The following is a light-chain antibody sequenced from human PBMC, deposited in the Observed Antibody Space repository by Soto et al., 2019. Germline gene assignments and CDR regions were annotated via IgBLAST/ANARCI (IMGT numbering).Light chain of an antibody. CDR3: SSYAGSNNLV. V-gene: IGLV2-8*01. CDR1: SSDVGGYNY. CDR2: EVS. Sequence: QSVLTQPPSASRSPGQSVTISCTGTSSDVGGYNYVSWYQQHPGKATKLMIYEVSKRPSGVPARFSGSKSGNTASLTVSGLQAEDEADYYCSSYAGSNNLVFGGGTKVTVL. J-gene: IGLJ3*02.